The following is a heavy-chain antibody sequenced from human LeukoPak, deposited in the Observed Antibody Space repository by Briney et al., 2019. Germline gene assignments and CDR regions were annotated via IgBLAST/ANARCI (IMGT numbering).Heavy chain of an antibody. V-gene: IGHV4-34*01. D-gene: IGHD3-9*01. J-gene: IGHJ4*02. CDR2: INHSGST. Sequence: SETLSLTCAVYGGCFSGYYWSWIRQPPGKGLEWIGEINHSGSTNYNPSLKSRVTISVDTSKNQFSLKLSSVTAADTAVYYCARGVDILTGYPSLDYWGQGTLVTVSS. CDR1: GGCFSGYY. CDR3: ARGVDILTGYPSLDY.